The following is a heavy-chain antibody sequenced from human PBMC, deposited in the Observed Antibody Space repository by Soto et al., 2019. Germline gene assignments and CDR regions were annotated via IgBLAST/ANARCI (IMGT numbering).Heavy chain of an antibody. D-gene: IGHD2-2*01. CDR3: AKSGQSSWANMDV. V-gene: IGHV3-23*01. CDR2: ISGSGDNT. Sequence: EVQLLESGGGLVQPGGSLRLSCAASGFTFSIYATNWVRQAPGKGLEWVSSISGSGDNTYYADSEKGRFTISKDNSKNTVSLQMNSLTVEDTAQYYCAKSGQSSWANMDVWGKGTTVTVSS. J-gene: IGHJ6*04. CDR1: GFTFSIYA.